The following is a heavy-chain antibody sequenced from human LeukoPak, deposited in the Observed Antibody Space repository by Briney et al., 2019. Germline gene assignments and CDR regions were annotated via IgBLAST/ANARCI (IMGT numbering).Heavy chain of an antibody. CDR2: IAYDESNK. J-gene: IGHJ4*02. CDR1: GFTFSSYA. V-gene: IGHV3-30-3*01. CDR3: ARGGHSGSFPPEDY. Sequence: GGSLRLSCAASGFTFSSYAMHWVRQAPRKGLEWVAVIAYDESNKYYADSVKGRFTISRDNSKNTVYLQMSSLREEDTAVYYCARGGHSGSFPPEDYWGQGTLVTVSS. D-gene: IGHD1-26*01.